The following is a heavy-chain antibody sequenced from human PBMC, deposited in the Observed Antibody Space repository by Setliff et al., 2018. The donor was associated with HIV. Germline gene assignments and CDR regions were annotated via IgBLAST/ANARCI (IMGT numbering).Heavy chain of an antibody. D-gene: IGHD6-19*01. J-gene: IGHJ3*02. CDR1: GVSMSSSSYY. CDR3: ARRIPSGIAVAFGDFDI. CDR2: LAYDGST. Sequence: PSETLSLTCTVSGVSMSSSSYYWGWIRQPPGKGLEYIGSLAYDGSTCYHPSLKSRVSIPVDTSKNQFSLRLSFVTAADTAVYYCARRIPSGIAVAFGDFDIWGQGTMVTVSS. V-gene: IGHV4-39*01.